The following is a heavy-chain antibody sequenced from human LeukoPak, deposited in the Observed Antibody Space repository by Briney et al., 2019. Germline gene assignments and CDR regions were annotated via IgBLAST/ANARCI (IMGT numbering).Heavy chain of an antibody. V-gene: IGHV3-23*01. CDR1: GFTFSSYA. CDR3: AKDRYYYDSSAYDY. CDR2: ITANRGST. D-gene: IGHD3-22*01. J-gene: IGHJ4*02. Sequence: PGGSLRLSCAVSGFTFSSYAMTWVRQAPGEGLEWVSTITANRGSTFYADSVRGRFTISRDNSKNTLYLQMNSLRAEDTAVYYCAKDRYYYDSSAYDYWGQGTLVTVSS.